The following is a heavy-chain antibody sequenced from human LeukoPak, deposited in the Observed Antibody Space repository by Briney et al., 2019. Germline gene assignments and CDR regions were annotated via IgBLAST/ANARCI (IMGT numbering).Heavy chain of an antibody. J-gene: IGHJ4*02. D-gene: IGHD3-22*01. CDR1: GYSISSGYY. CDR2: IYHSGST. CDR3: ARAAWPSSGKYDY. Sequence: SETLSLTCTVSGYSISSGYYWGWIRQPPGKGLEWIGSIYHSGSTYYNPSLKSRVTISVDTSKNQFSLKLSSVTAADTAVYYCARAAWPSSGKYDYWGQGTLVTVSS. V-gene: IGHV4-38-2*02.